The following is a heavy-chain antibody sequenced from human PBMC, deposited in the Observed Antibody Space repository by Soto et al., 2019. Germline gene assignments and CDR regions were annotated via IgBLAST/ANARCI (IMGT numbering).Heavy chain of an antibody. CDR2: IYPGDSDT. J-gene: IGHJ4*02. CDR1: GYKVSTWHNFTSYW. D-gene: IGHD6-13*01. V-gene: IGHV5-51*01. CDR3: ARLSRYSNSWEGYFDY. Sequence: GESLKISCMGSGYKVSTWHNFTSYWIAWVRQMPGEGLEWMGIIYPGDSDTRYSPSFQGQVTISADKSINSVYLQWSSLKASDTATYYCARLSRYSNSWEGYFDYWGQGILVTVSS.